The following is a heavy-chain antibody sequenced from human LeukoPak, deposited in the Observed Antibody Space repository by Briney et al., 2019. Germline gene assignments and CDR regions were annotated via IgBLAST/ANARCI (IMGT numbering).Heavy chain of an antibody. V-gene: IGHV1-18*04. J-gene: IGHJ4*02. CDR1: GYTFTSYY. D-gene: IGHD3-10*01. Sequence: ASVKVSCKASGYTFTSYYMHWVRQAPGQGLEWMGWISAYNGNTNYAQKLQGRVTMTTDTSTSTAYMELRSLRSGDTAVYYCARVSGGQSGFDYWGQGTLVTVSS. CDR3: ARVSGGQSGFDY. CDR2: ISAYNGNT.